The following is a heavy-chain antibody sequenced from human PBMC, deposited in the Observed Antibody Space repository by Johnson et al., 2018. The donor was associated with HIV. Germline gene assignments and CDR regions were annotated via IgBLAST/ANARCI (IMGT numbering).Heavy chain of an antibody. Sequence: QMQLVESGGGVVQPGRSLRLSCAASGFTFSSFAMHWVRQAPGKGLEWVAVISYDGSNKYYADSVKGRFTISRDNAKNSLYLQMNSLRGEDTAVYYCAKERLARLSNVWGCVDAFDMWGQGTMVTVSS. CDR1: GFTFSSFA. CDR2: ISYDGSNK. D-gene: IGHD3-16*01. CDR3: AKERLARLSNVWGCVDAFDM. J-gene: IGHJ3*02. V-gene: IGHV3-30*04.